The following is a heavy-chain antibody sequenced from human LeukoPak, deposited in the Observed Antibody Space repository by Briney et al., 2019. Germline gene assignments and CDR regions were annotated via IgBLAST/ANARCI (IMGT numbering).Heavy chain of an antibody. Sequence: SETLSLTCAVYGGSFSGYYSSWIRQPPGKGLEWIGEINHSGSTNYHPSLKSRVTISEDTSKNHFSVQLSSVTAADTAVYYGARSDRGITRVRGVRSPFDYWGQGTLVTVSS. J-gene: IGHJ4*02. CDR3: ARSDRGITRVRGVRSPFDY. CDR2: INHSGST. V-gene: IGHV4-34*01. CDR1: GGSFSGYY. D-gene: IGHD3-10*01.